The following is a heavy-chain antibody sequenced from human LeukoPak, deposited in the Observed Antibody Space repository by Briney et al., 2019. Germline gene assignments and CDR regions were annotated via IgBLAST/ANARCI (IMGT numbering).Heavy chain of an antibody. J-gene: IGHJ4*02. Sequence: GGSLRLSCATSGFTFSTYGFHWVRQAPGKGLEWVADMSYDGSDKDYADSVKGRFTISRDNSKNTVFLQMDSLRADDTAVYYCAKGAVGKTESSGYPPHFDYWGQGTLVTVSS. CDR1: GFTFSTYG. CDR3: AKGAVGKTESSGYPPHFDY. CDR2: MSYDGSDK. V-gene: IGHV3-30*18. D-gene: IGHD3-22*01.